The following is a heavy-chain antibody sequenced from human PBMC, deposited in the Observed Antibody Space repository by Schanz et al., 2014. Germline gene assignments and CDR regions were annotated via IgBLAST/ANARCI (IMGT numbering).Heavy chain of an antibody. CDR1: GYTFISYG. D-gene: IGHD6-19*01. J-gene: IGHJ4*02. Sequence: QVQLVQSGAEVRKPGASVKVSCKASGYTFISYGISWVRQAPGQGLEWLGWISGSNGNTNYTQKFQGRVTMTIDPYTSTVYMELSSLRSEDTAVYYCARGGYSSGWYDRDIAHFDYWGQGTLVTVSS. V-gene: IGHV1-18*01. CDR3: ARGGYSSGWYDRDIAHFDY. CDR2: ISGSNGNT.